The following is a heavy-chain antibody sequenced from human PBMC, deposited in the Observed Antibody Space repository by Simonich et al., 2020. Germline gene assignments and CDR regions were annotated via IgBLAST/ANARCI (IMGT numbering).Heavy chain of an antibody. J-gene: IGHJ4*02. CDR3: ARDVRRDGFDY. Sequence: EVQLVESGGGLVQPGGSLRLSCAASGFTFSSYWMSWGKGQGKWLEGVAKIKQDGNEKYNVDSGKGRFTISRDNAKNSLYLQMNSLRAEDTAVYYCARDVRRDGFDYWGQGTLVTVSS. V-gene: IGHV3-7*01. CDR1: GFTFSSYW. CDR2: IKQDGNEK.